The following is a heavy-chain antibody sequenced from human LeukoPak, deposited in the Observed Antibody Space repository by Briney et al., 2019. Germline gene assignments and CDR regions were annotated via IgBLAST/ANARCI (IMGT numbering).Heavy chain of an antibody. CDR3: ARDRHYYDTSGYRSYFCDY. V-gene: IGHV3-53*01. D-gene: IGHD3-22*01. Sequence: PGGSLRLSCAASGFSVSHNQMNWVRPAPGQGLEWVSTIYSDGSTYYADSVRGRFTISTGNSKNTLYLQMNNLRAGDTAVYYCARDRHYYDTSGYRSYFCDYWGQGTLVTVSS. J-gene: IGHJ4*02. CDR2: IYSDGST. CDR1: GFSVSHNQ.